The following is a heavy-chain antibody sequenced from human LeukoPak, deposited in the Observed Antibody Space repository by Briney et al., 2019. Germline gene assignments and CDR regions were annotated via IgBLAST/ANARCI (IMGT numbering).Heavy chain of an antibody. CDR2: IYYSGST. V-gene: IGHV4-30-4*01. Sequence: PSETLSLTCTVSGGSISSGDYYWSWLRQPPGQGLEWIGYIYYSGSTYYNPSLKSRVTISVDTSKNQFSLKLSSVTAADTAVYYCARLWDLADAFDIWGQGTMVTVSS. J-gene: IGHJ3*02. D-gene: IGHD3-16*01. CDR1: GGSISSGDYY. CDR3: ARLWDLADAFDI.